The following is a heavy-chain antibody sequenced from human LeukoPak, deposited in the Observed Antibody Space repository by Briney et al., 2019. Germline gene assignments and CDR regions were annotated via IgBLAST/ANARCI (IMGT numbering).Heavy chain of an antibody. Sequence: SETLSLTCTVSGGSISSYYWSWIRQPPGKGLEWIGYIYTSGSTNYNPSLKSRVTISVDTSKNQFSLKLSSVTAADTAVYYCARSYDSSGYFDPWGQGTLVTVSS. CDR1: GGSISSYY. CDR3: ARSYDSSGYFDP. D-gene: IGHD3-22*01. V-gene: IGHV4-4*09. J-gene: IGHJ5*02. CDR2: IYTSGST.